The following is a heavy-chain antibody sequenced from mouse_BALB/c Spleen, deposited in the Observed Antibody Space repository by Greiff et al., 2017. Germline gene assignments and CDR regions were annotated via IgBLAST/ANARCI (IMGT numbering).Heavy chain of an antibody. CDR1: GFTFSSYG. V-gene: IGHV5-6-3*01. CDR2: INSNGGST. D-gene: IGHD2-14*01. J-gene: IGHJ3*01. Sequence: DVKLVESGGGLVQPGGSLKLSCAASGFTFSSYGMSWVRQTPDKRLELVATINSNGGSTYYPDSVKGRFTISRDNAKNTLYLQMSSLKSEDTAMYYCAHRSLAYWGQGTLVTVSA. CDR3: AHRSLAY.